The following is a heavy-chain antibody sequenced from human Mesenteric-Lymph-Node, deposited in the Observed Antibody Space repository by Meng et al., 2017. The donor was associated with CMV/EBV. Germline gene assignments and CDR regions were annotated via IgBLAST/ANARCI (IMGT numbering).Heavy chain of an antibody. V-gene: IGHV1-2*02. D-gene: IGHD3-10*01. CDR1: GYTFTGYY. Sequence: ASVKVSCKASGYTFTGYYMHWVRQAPGQGLEWMGWINPNSGGTNYAQKFQGRVTMTRDTSISTAYMELSRLRSDDTAVYYCARVVGSAYYGSGSYYKGYYGMDVWGQGTTVTVSS. CDR2: INPNSGGT. J-gene: IGHJ6*02. CDR3: ARVVGSAYYGSGSYYKGYYGMDV.